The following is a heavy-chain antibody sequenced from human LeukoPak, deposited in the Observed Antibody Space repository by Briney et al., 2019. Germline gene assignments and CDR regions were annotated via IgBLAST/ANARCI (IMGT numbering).Heavy chain of an antibody. CDR1: GGSFSGYY. D-gene: IGHD3-10*01. CDR2: INHSGST. V-gene: IGHV4-34*01. CDR3: ARAPRRVRGVIIGWFDP. J-gene: IGHJ5*02. Sequence: SETLSLTCAVYGGSFSGYYWSWIRQPPGKGLEWIGEINHSGSTNYNPSLKSRVTISVDTSKNQFSLKLSSVTAADTAVYYCARAPRRVRGVIIGWFDPWGQGTLVTVSS.